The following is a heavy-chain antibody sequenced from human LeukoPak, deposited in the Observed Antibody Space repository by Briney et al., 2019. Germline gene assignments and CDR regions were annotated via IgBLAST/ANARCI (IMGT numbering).Heavy chain of an antibody. Sequence: ESLKLSCKGSGYSLTSYWIGWVRQMPGKGLEWMGLIYPGESDTRYSPSFQGQVTISADKSISTAYLQWSSLKAADTAMYYCARQLAYCGGDCYSGNDYWGQGTLVTVSS. CDR2: IYPGESDT. CDR1: GYSLTSYW. V-gene: IGHV5-51*01. CDR3: ARQLAYCGGDCYSGNDY. J-gene: IGHJ4*02. D-gene: IGHD2-21*02.